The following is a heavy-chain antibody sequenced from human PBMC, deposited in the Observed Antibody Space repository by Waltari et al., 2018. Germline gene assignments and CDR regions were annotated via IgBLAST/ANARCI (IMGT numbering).Heavy chain of an antibody. CDR1: GYSFTSYW. J-gene: IGHJ1*01. Sequence: EVQLVQSGAEVKKPGESLKISCKGSGYSFTSYWIGWVRQMTGKGLEWMGISYPGASATRYSPSFQGQVTISADKSISTAYLHWSSLKASDTAMYYCARQGYDSSGPTGYFQHWGQGTLVTVSS. CDR3: ARQGYDSSGPTGYFQH. CDR2: SYPGASAT. V-gene: IGHV5-51*01. D-gene: IGHD3-22*01.